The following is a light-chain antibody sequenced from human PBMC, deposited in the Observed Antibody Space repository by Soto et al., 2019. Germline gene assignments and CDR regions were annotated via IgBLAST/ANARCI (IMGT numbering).Light chain of an antibody. CDR1: QSVSSSY. CDR2: GAS. J-gene: IGKJ1*01. Sequence: EIVLTQSPGTLSVSPGERVTLSCRASQSVSSSYLAWYQQKPGQAPRLLIYGASSRATGIPDRFSGSGSGTDFTLTISRLEPEDFAVYYCQQYGSSPRTFGQGTKVDIK. CDR3: QQYGSSPRT. V-gene: IGKV3-20*01.